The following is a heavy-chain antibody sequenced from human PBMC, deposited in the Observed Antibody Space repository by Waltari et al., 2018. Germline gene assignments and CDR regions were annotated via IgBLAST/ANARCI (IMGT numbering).Heavy chain of an antibody. CDR3: TRDSPSWI. CDR2: INSDGSDT. V-gene: IGHV3-74*01. CDR1: GFAVSSVW. Sequence: EGQLVESGGGLVQPGGSLKLSCAASGFAVSSVWMHWVRQVPGQGLGWVSRINSDGSDTSYADSVRGRFTVSRDNAKNMVYLQMKSLRAEDTAIYYCTRDSPSWIWGQGTMVSVSS. J-gene: IGHJ3*02.